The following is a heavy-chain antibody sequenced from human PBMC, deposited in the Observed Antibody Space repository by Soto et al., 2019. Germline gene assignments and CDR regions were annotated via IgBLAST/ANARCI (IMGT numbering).Heavy chain of an antibody. CDR1: GFTFSGSV. CDR2: IGMKSNSFAT. V-gene: IGHV3-73*01. J-gene: IGHJ4*02. Sequence: PGGSLRLCCAASGFTFSGSVIHWVRQASGKGLEWVARIGMKSNSFATAYAAAVKGRFSISRDDSENMAYLQMNSLKTEDTAMYYCARLTPSGLAAAGSDWGQGTLVTVSS. CDR3: ARLTPSGLAAAGSD. D-gene: IGHD6-13*01.